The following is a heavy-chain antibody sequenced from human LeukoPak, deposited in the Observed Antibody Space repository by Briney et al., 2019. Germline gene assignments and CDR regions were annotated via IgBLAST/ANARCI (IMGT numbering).Heavy chain of an antibody. CDR2: IYTSGST. J-gene: IGHJ4*02. CDR3: ARKQSYFDY. CDR1: GGSISSYY. V-gene: IGHV4-4*09. Sequence: SETLSLTCTVSGGSISSYYWSWIRQPPGKGLEWIGYIYTSGSTNYNPSPRSRVTISVDTSKNQFSLNLNSVTAADTAVYYCARKQSYFDYWGQGTLVAVSS.